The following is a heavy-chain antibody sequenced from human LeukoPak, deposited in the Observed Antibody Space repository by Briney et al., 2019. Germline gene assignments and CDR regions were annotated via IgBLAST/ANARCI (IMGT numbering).Heavy chain of an antibody. J-gene: IGHJ6*03. D-gene: IGHD2-2*02. V-gene: IGHV4-59*01. CDR3: ARARHGGRYCSSTSCYKGGAYYYYMDV. CDR1: GGSLSSYY. CDR2: IYYSGST. Sequence: SETLSLTCTVSGGSLSSYYWSWIRQPPGKGLEWIGYIYYSGSTNYNPSLKSRVTISVDTSKNQFSLKLSSVTAADTAVYYCARARHGGRYCSSTSCYKGGAYYYYMDVWGKGTTVTVSS.